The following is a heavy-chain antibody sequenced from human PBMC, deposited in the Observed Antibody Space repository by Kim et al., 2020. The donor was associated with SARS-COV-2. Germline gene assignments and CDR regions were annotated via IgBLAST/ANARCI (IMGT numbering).Heavy chain of an antibody. J-gene: IGHJ4*02. Sequence: GGSLRLSCAASGFSVRDYYVSWIRQAPGKGLEWLSYISSSGINIYYADSVKGRFTISKDKAKNSLFLQMSGLRVEDTAIYYCARESSSSSRFDYWGQGTLVTVS. CDR1: GFSVRDYY. D-gene: IGHD6-6*01. V-gene: IGHV3-11*01. CDR2: ISSSGINI. CDR3: ARESSSSSRFDY.